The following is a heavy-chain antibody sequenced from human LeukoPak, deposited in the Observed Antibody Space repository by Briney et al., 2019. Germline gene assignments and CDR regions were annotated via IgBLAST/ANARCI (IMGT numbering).Heavy chain of an antibody. V-gene: IGHV5-51*01. CDR1: GYSFTSYW. Sequence: GEFLKISCKGSGYSFTSYWIGWVRQMPGKGLEWMGIMNPGDSDTRYSPSFQGQVTISAGRSINTAYLQWSSLKASDTAMYYCARGVAGTWDYWGQGTLVTVSS. CDR2: MNPGDSDT. CDR3: ARGVAGTWDY. D-gene: IGHD6-19*01. J-gene: IGHJ4*02.